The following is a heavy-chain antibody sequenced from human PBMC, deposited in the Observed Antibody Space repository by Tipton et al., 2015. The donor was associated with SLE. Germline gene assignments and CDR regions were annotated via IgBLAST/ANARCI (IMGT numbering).Heavy chain of an antibody. CDR3: ARGTRIMITFGGVNYFDY. CDR2: IYYSGST. CDR1: GGSISSSSYY. Sequence: TLSLTCTVSGGSISSSSYYWGWIRQPPGKGLEWIGSIYYSGSTYYNPSLKSRVTISVDTSKNQFSLKLSSVTAADTAVYYCARGTRIMITFGGVNYFDYWGQGTLVTVSS. V-gene: IGHV4-39*01. D-gene: IGHD3-16*01. J-gene: IGHJ4*02.